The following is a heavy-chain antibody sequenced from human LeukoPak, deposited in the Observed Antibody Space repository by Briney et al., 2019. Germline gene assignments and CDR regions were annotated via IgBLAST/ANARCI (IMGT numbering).Heavy chain of an antibody. V-gene: IGHV4-59*01. CDR2: IYYSGIT. D-gene: IGHD4-17*01. J-gene: IGHJ3*02. Sequence: PSETLSLTCTVSGGSISTYYWSWVRQPPGEGLEWIGYIYYSGITNYNPSLESRVTMSVDTSKNQFSLQVNSTTTADTAVYYCARTYGDDAFDIWGQGTTVTVSS. CDR3: ARTYGDDAFDI. CDR1: GGSISTYY.